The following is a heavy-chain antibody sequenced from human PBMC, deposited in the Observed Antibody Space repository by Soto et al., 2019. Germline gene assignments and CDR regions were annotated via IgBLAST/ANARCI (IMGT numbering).Heavy chain of an antibody. J-gene: IGHJ3*02. Sequence: GGSLRLSCAASGFNFISYAMNWVRQAPGKGLEWVSAINSGGESTFYAESVRGRFTISRDNSLNTLYLHMRSLRPEDTAVYYCAHPRGYGVFDAVDIWGQGTMVTVSS. CDR1: GFNFISYA. CDR2: INSGGEST. CDR3: AHPRGYGVFDAVDI. V-gene: IGHV3-23*01. D-gene: IGHD4-17*01.